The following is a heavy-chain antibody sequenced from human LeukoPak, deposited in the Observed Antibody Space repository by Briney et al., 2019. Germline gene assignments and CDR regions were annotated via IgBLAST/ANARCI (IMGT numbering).Heavy chain of an antibody. D-gene: IGHD5-24*01. J-gene: IGHJ4*02. CDR2: ISPSGDTT. Sequence: GASVKVSCKASGYTFTSYYMHWVRQAPGQGLEWMGIISPSGDTTNYAQKSQGRVSMTRDSSTSTVYMELSSLRSDDTAVYYCARIPEMTTMKGLGYWGQGTLVTVSS. V-gene: IGHV1-46*01. CDR1: GYTFTSYY. CDR3: ARIPEMTTMKGLGY.